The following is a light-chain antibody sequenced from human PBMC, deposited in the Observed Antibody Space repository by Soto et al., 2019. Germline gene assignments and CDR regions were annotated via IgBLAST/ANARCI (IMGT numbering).Light chain of an antibody. CDR2: EGS. CDR1: SSDVGSYNL. Sequence: SALTQPASVSGSPGQSITISCTGTSSDVGSYNLVSWYQQHPGKAPKLMIYEGSKRPSGVSNRFSGPKSGNTASLTISGLQAEDEADYYCCSYAGSSTYVFGTGTKVTVL. J-gene: IGLJ1*01. CDR3: CSYAGSSTYV. V-gene: IGLV2-23*01.